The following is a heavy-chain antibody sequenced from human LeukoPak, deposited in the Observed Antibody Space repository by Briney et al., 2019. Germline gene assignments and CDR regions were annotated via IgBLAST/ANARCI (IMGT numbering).Heavy chain of an antibody. CDR2: MNPNSGNT. Sequence: ASVKVSCKASGYTFTSYDINWVRQATGQGLEWMGWMNPNSGNTGYAQNFQGRVTMTRNTSISTAYMELSSLRSDDTAVYYCARRIAASGTTLGYWGQGTLVTVSS. V-gene: IGHV1-8*01. CDR1: GYTFTSYD. CDR3: ARRIAASGTTLGY. J-gene: IGHJ4*02. D-gene: IGHD6-13*01.